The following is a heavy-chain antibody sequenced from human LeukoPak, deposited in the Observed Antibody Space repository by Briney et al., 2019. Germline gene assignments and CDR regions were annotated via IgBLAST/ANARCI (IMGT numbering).Heavy chain of an antibody. CDR2: ISYDGSNK. V-gene: IGHV3-30*18. Sequence: GRSLGLSCAASGFTFSSYGMHWVRQAPGKGLEWVAVISYDGSNKYYADSVKGRFTISRDNSKNTLYLQMNSLRAEDTAVYYCAKEGYYGSGSEYYYYYGMDVWGKGTTVTVSS. CDR3: AKEGYYGSGSEYYYYYGMDV. J-gene: IGHJ6*04. D-gene: IGHD3-10*01. CDR1: GFTFSSYG.